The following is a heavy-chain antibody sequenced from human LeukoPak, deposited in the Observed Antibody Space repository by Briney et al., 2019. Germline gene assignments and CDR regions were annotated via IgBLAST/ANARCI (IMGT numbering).Heavy chain of an antibody. CDR2: IYYSGST. CDR3: ARTSSSGLVGGYYFDY. J-gene: IGHJ4*02. D-gene: IGHD6-19*01. V-gene: IGHV4-59*08. CDR1: GGSISSYY. Sequence: SETLSLTCTVSGGSISSYYWSWIRQPPGKGLEWIGYIYYSGSTNYNPSLKSRVTISVKTSKNQFSLKLSSVTAADTAVYYCARTSSSGLVGGYYFDYWGQGTLVTVSS.